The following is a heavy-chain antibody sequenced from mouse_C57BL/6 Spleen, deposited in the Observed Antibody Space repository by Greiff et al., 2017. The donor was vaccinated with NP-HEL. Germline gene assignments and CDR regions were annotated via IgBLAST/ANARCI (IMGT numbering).Heavy chain of an antibody. V-gene: IGHV5-16*01. J-gene: IGHJ2*01. D-gene: IGHD1-1*01. CDR2: INYDGSST. CDR3: ARESYGSSYFDY. Sequence: EVNVVESEGGLVQPGSSMKLSCTASGFTFSDYYMAWVRQVPEKGLEWVANINYDGSSTYYLDSLKSRFIISRDNAKNILYLQMSSLKSEDTATYYCARESYGSSYFDYWGQGTTLTVSS. CDR1: GFTFSDYY.